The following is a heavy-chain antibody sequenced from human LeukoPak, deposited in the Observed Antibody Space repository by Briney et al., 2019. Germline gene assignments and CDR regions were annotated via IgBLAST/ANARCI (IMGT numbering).Heavy chain of an antibody. CDR3: AKSLPNYYDSSGYSGFDY. CDR1: GFTFSSYA. Sequence: GGSLRLSRAASGFTFSSYAMSWVRQAPGKGLEWVSAISGSGGSTYYADSVKGRFTISRDNSKNTLYLQMNSLRAEDTAVYYCAKSLPNYYDSSGYSGFDYWGQGTLVTVSS. J-gene: IGHJ4*02. D-gene: IGHD3-22*01. V-gene: IGHV3-23*01. CDR2: ISGSGGST.